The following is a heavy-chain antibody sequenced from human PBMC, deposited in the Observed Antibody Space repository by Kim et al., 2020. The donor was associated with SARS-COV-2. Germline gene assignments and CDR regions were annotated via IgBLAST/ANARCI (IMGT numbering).Heavy chain of an antibody. CDR1: GFTFSSYA. Sequence: GGSLRLSCAASGFTFSSYAMSWVRQAPGKGLEWVSVIYSGGSSTYYADSVKGRFTISRDNSKNTLYLQMNSLRAEDTAVYYCAKGAEYYYDSSGYFDYWGQGTLVTVSS. CDR2: IYSGGSST. V-gene: IGHV3-23*03. D-gene: IGHD3-22*01. J-gene: IGHJ4*02. CDR3: AKGAEYYYDSSGYFDY.